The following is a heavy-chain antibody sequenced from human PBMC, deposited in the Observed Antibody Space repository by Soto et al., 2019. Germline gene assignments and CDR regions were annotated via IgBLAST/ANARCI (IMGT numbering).Heavy chain of an antibody. D-gene: IGHD3-3*01. CDR2: IYTSGST. CDR1: GGSISRYY. V-gene: IGHV4-4*07. J-gene: IGHJ5*02. Sequence: SETLSLTCTVSGGSISRYYWSWIRQPAGKGLEWIGRIYTSGSTNYNPSLKSRVTMSVDTSKNQFSLKLSSVTAADTAVYYCARDSVRMYDFWSGFLFDPWGQGTLVTVSS. CDR3: ARDSVRMYDFWSGFLFDP.